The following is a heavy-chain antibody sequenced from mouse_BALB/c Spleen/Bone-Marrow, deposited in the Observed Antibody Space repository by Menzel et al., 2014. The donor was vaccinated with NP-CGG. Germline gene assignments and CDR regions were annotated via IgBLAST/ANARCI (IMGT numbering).Heavy chain of an antibody. CDR2: IDPSDSET. CDR1: GYTFTSYW. Sequence: QVQLQQPGAELVKPGAPVKLSCKASGYTFTSYWMNWVKQRPGRGLEWIGRIDPSDSETLYNQKFKDKATLTVDKSSSTAYIQLSSLTSEDSAVYYCARRGYGYGFAYWGQGTLVTVSA. V-gene: IGHV1-69*02. D-gene: IGHD1-2*01. CDR3: ARRGYGYGFAY. J-gene: IGHJ3*01.